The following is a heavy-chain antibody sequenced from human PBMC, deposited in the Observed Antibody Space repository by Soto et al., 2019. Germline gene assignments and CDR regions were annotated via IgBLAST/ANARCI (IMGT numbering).Heavy chain of an antibody. J-gene: IGHJ4*02. V-gene: IGHV1-69*02. CDR2: IIPILGIA. CDR3: ASASMIAIPNFDY. CDR1: GGTFSSYT. D-gene: IGHD3-16*02. Sequence: QVQLVQSGAEVKKPGSSVKVSCKASGGTFSSYTISWVRQAPGQGLEWMGRIIPILGIANYAQKFQGRVTITADKSTSTAYMELSSLRSEDTAVYYCASASMIAIPNFDYWGQGTLVTVSS.